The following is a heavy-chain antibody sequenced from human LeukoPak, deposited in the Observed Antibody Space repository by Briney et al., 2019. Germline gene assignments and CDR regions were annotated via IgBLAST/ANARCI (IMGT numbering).Heavy chain of an antibody. J-gene: IGHJ4*02. D-gene: IGHD3-22*01. CDR2: ISSSRSYI. CDR3: ARAPYYYDSSGSYFDY. CDR1: GFSFSNSW. Sequence: GGSLRLSCAASGFSFSNSWMTWVRQAPGKGLEWVSSISSSRSYIYYADSVKGRFTISRDNAKNSLYLQMNSLRAEDTAVYYCARAPYYYDSSGSYFDYWGQGTLVTVSS. V-gene: IGHV3-21*01.